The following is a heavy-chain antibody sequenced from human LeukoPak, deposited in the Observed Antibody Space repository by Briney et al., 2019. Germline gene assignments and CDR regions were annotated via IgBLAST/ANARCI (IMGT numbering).Heavy chain of an antibody. V-gene: IGHV5-51*01. CDR1: GYTFTHQW. D-gene: IGHD3-10*01. CDR2: IYPRDSDT. J-gene: IGHJ4*02. Sequence: GESPQIFCKASGYTFTHQWIGWVRQKSGSGLEWMGIIYPRDSDTRYSPSFQGHVTISADTSINTAYLEWSRLEASDTGIYYCARHSAVIGAIWGQGALVTVSS. CDR3: ARHSAVIGAI.